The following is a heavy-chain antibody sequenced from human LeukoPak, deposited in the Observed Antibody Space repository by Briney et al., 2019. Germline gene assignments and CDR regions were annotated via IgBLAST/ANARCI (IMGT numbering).Heavy chain of an antibody. CDR3: GRGGGSRWVNFGF. CDR1: GFTFSSYS. V-gene: IGHV3-21*01. CDR2: ITSSSSNI. J-gene: IGHJ4*02. D-gene: IGHD6-13*01. Sequence: GGSLRLSCAASGFTFSSYSMNWVRQAPGKGLEWVSSITSSSSNIYYAASVKGRFTISRDNAKNSLYLQMNSLRAEDTAVYYCGRGGGSRWVNFGFLGQGTPVHVSS.